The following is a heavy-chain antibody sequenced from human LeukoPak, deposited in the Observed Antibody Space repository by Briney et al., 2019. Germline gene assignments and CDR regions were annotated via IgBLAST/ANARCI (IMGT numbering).Heavy chain of an antibody. J-gene: IGHJ4*02. D-gene: IGHD1-26*01. CDR1: GFTFSSYE. Sequence: PGGSLRLSCAAYGFTFSSYEMNWVRQAPGKGLEWVSYISSSGSTIYYADSVKGRFTISRDNAKNSLYLQMNSLRAEDTAVYYCARANDIYSGSSDYFDYWGQGTLVTVSS. V-gene: IGHV3-48*03. CDR3: ARANDIYSGSSDYFDY. CDR2: ISSSGSTI.